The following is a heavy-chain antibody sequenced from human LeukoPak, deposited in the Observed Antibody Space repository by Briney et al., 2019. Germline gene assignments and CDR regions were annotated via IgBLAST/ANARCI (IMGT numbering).Heavy chain of an antibody. CDR3: AKDLYYDILTDYPSFDY. J-gene: IGHJ4*02. CDR1: GFTFSTYT. D-gene: IGHD3-9*01. V-gene: IGHV3-23*01. CDR2: ISGSGGST. Sequence: PGGSLRLSCAASGFTFSTYTMSWVRQAPGKGLEWVSAISGSGGSTYYADSVKGRFTISRDNSKNTLYLQMNSLRAEDTAVYYCAKDLYYDILTDYPSFDYWGQGTLVTVSS.